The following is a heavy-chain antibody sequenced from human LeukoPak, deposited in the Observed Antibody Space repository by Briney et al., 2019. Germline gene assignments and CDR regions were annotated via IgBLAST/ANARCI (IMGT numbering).Heavy chain of an antibody. Sequence: ASVKVSCKASGYTFTSYYMHWVRQAPGQGLEWMGIINPSGGSTSYAQKFQGRVTMTTDTSTSTAYMELRSLRSDDTAVYYCARVYSSGPGWFDPWGQGTLVTVSS. V-gene: IGHV1-46*01. J-gene: IGHJ5*02. D-gene: IGHD6-19*01. CDR3: ARVYSSGPGWFDP. CDR2: INPSGGST. CDR1: GYTFTSYY.